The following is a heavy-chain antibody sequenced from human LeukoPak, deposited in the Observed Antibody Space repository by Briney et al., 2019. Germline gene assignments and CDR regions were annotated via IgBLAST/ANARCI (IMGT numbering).Heavy chain of an antibody. CDR1: GFTFSSYS. D-gene: IGHD3-22*01. Sequence: PGGSLRLSCAASGFTFSSYSMNWVRQAPGKGLEWVSSISSSSSYINYADSVKGRFTISRDNAKNSLYLQMNSLRAEDTAVYYCARDYDSSGYDYWGQGTLVTVSS. J-gene: IGHJ4*02. CDR3: ARDYDSSGYDY. V-gene: IGHV3-21*01. CDR2: ISSSSSYI.